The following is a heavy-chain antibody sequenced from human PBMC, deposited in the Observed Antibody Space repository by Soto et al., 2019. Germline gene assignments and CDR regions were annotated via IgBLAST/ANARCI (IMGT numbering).Heavy chain of an antibody. CDR2: IYWNDDK. CDR1: GFSLSTSGVG. CDR3: AHSMATITGDWYFDL. Sequence: QITLKESGPPLVKPTQTLTLTCTFSGFSLSTSGVGVGWIRQPPGKALEWLALIYWNDDKRYSPSLKSRLTITKDTSKNQVVLTMTNMDPVDTATYYCAHSMATITGDWYFDLWGRGTLVTVSS. J-gene: IGHJ2*01. V-gene: IGHV2-5*01. D-gene: IGHD5-12*01.